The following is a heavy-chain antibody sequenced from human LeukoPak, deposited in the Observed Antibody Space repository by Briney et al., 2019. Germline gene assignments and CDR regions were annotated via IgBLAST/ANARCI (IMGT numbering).Heavy chain of an antibody. CDR1: GGSISSSSYY. CDR2: IYYSGTT. V-gene: IGHV4-39*01. D-gene: IGHD2-15*01. J-gene: IGHJ5*02. CDR3: ARTPRKCSGGSCYSVWFDP. Sequence: SETLSLTCTVSGGSISSSSYYWGWIRQPPGKGLEWIGSIYYSGTTYYNPSLKSRVTISVDTSKNQFSLKLSSVTAADTAVYYCARTPRKCSGGSCYSVWFDPWGQGTLVTVSS.